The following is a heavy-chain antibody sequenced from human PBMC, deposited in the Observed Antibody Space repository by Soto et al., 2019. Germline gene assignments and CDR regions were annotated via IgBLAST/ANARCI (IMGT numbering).Heavy chain of an antibody. Sequence: SETLSLTCTVSGVSVSSGDHYWSWLRQPPGQGLDAFVYIQYGASTYYNPSLKSRVTISVDTSKNQFSLKLSSVPAADTAVYYCAREVNTYYYDSSVGPYYFDYWGQGTLVTVSS. CDR2: IQYGAST. D-gene: IGHD3-22*01. V-gene: IGHV4-61*08. CDR3: AREVNTYYYDSSVGPYYFDY. J-gene: IGHJ4*02. CDR1: GVSVSSGDHY.